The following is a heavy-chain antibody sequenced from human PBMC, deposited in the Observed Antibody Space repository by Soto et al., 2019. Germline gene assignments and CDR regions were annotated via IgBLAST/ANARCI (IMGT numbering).Heavy chain of an antibody. J-gene: IGHJ4*02. CDR2: ISYDGTNE. V-gene: IGHV3-30-3*01. CDR1: GFTFSSHA. D-gene: IGHD6-13*01. CDR3: ARDEAAAGAYYFDY. Sequence: GSLRLSCAASGFTFSSHAMHWVRQAPGKGLEWVAVISYDGTNEYYADSVKGRFTISRDHSKNTLYLQMNSLSSEDTAVYYCARDEAAAGAYYFDYWRQGALVTVSS.